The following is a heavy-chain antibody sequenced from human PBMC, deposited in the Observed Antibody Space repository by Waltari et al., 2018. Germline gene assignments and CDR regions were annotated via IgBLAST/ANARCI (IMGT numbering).Heavy chain of an antibody. CDR3: ARDEARYYDIMTGGGYYGLDV. Sequence: QVQLQESGPGLVRPSQTLSLTCTVPGGSISSGSVYWTWIRQPAGKGLAWVGHIFTSGSTKYNPSLKSRVSVSLDTSENQFSLRLSSVTAADTAVYYCARDEARYYDIMTGGGYYGLDVWGQGTTVTVSS. CDR2: IFTSGST. CDR1: GGSISSGSVY. J-gene: IGHJ6*02. D-gene: IGHD3-9*01. V-gene: IGHV4-61*02.